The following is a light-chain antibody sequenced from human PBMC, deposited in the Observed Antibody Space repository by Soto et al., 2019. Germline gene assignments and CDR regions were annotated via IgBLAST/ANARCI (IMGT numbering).Light chain of an antibody. Sequence: DIVLTQSPGTLSLSPGEGATLSCRASQSVSNYLAWYQQKPGQAPRLLIYDGSNRATGIPARFSGSGSGTDFTLTISSLEPEDFAVYYCQQRINWPPLTFGGGTKVDIK. CDR1: QSVSNY. CDR2: DGS. J-gene: IGKJ4*01. CDR3: QQRINWPPLT. V-gene: IGKV3-11*01.